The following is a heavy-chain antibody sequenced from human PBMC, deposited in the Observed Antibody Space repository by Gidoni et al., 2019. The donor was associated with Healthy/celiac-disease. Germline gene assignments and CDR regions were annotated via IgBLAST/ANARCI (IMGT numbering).Heavy chain of an antibody. V-gene: IGHV3-30-3*01. D-gene: IGHD6-13*01. Sequence: QVQLVESGGGVVQPGRSLRLSCAASGFTFSSYALHWVRQAPGTGLEWVAVRSYDGSNKYYADSVKGRFTISRDKSKNTLYLQMNSLRAEDTAVYYCARARLVGSSWYEGYYYYGVDVWGQGTTVTVSS. CDR3: ARARLVGSSWYEGYYYYGVDV. J-gene: IGHJ6*02. CDR2: RSYDGSNK. CDR1: GFTFSSYA.